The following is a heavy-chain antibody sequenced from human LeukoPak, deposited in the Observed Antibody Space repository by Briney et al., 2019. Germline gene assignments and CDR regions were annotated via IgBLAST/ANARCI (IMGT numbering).Heavy chain of an antibody. CDR3: ARDSDSLNAFDI. CDR1: GFTVSSNY. CDR2: IYSGGST. D-gene: IGHD2-21*01. Sequence: GGSLRLSCAASGFTVSSNYMSWVRQATGKGLEWVSVIYSGGSTYFADSVKDRFTISRDNSKNTLYLQMNSLRAEDTAVYYCARDSDSLNAFDIWGQGTMVTVSS. V-gene: IGHV3-53*01. J-gene: IGHJ3*02.